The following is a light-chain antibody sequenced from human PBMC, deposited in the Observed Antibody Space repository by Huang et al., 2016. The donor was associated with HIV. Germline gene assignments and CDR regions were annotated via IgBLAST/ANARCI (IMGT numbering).Light chain of an antibody. CDR2: AAS. CDR1: QSISSY. V-gene: IGKV1-39*01. J-gene: IGKJ3*01. Sequence: DIQMTQSPSSLSASVVDRVIITCRASQSISSYLNWYQQQPVKAPNLLIYAASSLQSGVPSRFSGSGSGTDFTLTIRSLQPEDFATYYCQQSYSNTFTFGAGTKVDVK. CDR3: QQSYSNTFT.